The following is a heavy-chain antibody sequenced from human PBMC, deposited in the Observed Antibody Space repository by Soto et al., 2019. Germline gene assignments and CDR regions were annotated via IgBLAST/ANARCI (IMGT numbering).Heavy chain of an antibody. CDR2: IGTAGDT. D-gene: IGHD5-12*01. Sequence: EVQLVESGGGLVQPGGSLRLSCAASGFTFSSYDMHWVRQATGKGLEWVSAIGTAGDTYYPGSVKGRFTISRENAKNSLYLQMHSLRAGDTAVYYCARGRGGYGPAGWFDPWGQGTLVTVSS. V-gene: IGHV3-13*04. CDR1: GFTFSSYD. CDR3: ARGRGGYGPAGWFDP. J-gene: IGHJ5*02.